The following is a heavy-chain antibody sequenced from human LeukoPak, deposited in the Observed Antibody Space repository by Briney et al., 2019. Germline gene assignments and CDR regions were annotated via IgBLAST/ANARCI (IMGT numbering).Heavy chain of an antibody. Sequence: PGGSLRLSCEASGFIFSDHDTDWVRQAPGKGLEWVGRTRNRANTYATQYAASVKGRFTISRDDSTNSLYLQIDGLKTADTAVYYCTSYPYAFWGQGTLVTVSS. CDR1: GFIFSDHD. CDR3: TSYPYAF. J-gene: IGHJ4*02. CDR2: TRNRANTYAT. V-gene: IGHV3-72*01.